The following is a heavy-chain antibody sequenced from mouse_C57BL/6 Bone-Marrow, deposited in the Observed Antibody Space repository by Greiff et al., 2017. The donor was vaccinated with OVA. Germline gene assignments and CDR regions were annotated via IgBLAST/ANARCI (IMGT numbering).Heavy chain of an antibody. Sequence: VQLQQSGAELVRPGASVTLSCKASGYTFTDYEMHWVKQTPVHGLEWIGAIDPETGGTAYNQKFKGKAILTADKSSSTAYMDLSRQTSEDYAVYYCTRPVIYYYGSSCLWYCDVWGTGTTVTVSS. D-gene: IGHD1-1*01. J-gene: IGHJ1*03. CDR1: GYTFTDYE. CDR3: TRPVIYYYGSSCLWYCDV. V-gene: IGHV1-15*01. CDR2: IDPETGGT.